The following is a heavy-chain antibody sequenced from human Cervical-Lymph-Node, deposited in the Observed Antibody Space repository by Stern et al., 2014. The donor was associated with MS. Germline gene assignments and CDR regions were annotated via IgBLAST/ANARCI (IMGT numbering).Heavy chain of an antibody. V-gene: IGHV1-3*01. CDR1: GYTFTSYA. CDR3: ARGYGDYEDYFDY. CDR2: INAGNGNT. Sequence: QMQLVQSGAEVKKPGASVKVSCKASGYTFTSYAMHWVRQAPGQRLEWMGWINAGNGNTKYSQKFQGRVTITRDTSASTAYMELSSLRSEDTAVYYCARGYGDYEDYFDYWGQGTLVTVSS. D-gene: IGHD4-17*01. J-gene: IGHJ4*02.